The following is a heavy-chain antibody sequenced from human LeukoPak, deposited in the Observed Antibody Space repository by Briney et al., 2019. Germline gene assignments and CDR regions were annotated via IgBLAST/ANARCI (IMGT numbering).Heavy chain of an antibody. V-gene: IGHV4-39*07. CDR3: ARERIAARYYYYYYMDV. D-gene: IGHD6-6*01. J-gene: IGHJ6*03. Sequence: SETLSLTCTVSGGSISSSSYYWGWIRQPPGKGLEWIGSMYYSGSTYYNPSLKSRVTISVDTSKNQFSLKLSSVTAADTAVYYCARERIAARYYYYYYMDVWGKGTTVTVSS. CDR2: MYYSGST. CDR1: GGSISSSSYY.